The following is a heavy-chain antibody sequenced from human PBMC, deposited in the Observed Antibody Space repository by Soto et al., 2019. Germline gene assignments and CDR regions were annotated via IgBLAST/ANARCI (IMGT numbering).Heavy chain of an antibody. CDR1: GYTFTIYY. CDR3: ARRLQFGYFDY. D-gene: IGHD5-12*01. Sequence: ASVKVSCKSSGYTFTIYYMHWVRQAPGQGLEWMGVIYPSGGGATYAQKFQGRVTLTRDTSTSTVYMELSSLTSEDTAVYYCARRLQFGYFDYWGQGTLVTAPQ. CDR2: IYPSGGGA. J-gene: IGHJ4*02. V-gene: IGHV1-46*01.